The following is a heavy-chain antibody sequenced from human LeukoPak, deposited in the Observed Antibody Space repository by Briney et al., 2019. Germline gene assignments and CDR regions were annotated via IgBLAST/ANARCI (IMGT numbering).Heavy chain of an antibody. CDR2: ISENGAGT. V-gene: IGHV3-23*01. CDR3: AVELRPDI. J-gene: IGHJ3*02. D-gene: IGHD4-17*01. CDR1: GFAFSNYA. Sequence: GGSLRLSCAASGFAFSNYAMTWVRQAPGKGLEWVSVISENGAGTYYVDSVKGRFTVSRDNSKKTLYLQMNSLRAEDPAVHYCAVELRPDIWGQGAKVTVSS.